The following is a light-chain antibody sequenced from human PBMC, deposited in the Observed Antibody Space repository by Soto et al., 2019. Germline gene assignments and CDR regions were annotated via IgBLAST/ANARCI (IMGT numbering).Light chain of an antibody. V-gene: IGLV2-14*03. CDR3: ISYTSSITYV. CDR2: DVS. J-gene: IGLJ1*01. Sequence: QSVLTQPASVSGSPGQSITISCTGTSSDVGGYNYVSWYQQRPGKAPKLIISDVSNRPSGVSDRFSASKSGNTASLTISGLQTEDEADYYCISYTSSITYVFGTGTKLTV. CDR1: SSDVGGYNY.